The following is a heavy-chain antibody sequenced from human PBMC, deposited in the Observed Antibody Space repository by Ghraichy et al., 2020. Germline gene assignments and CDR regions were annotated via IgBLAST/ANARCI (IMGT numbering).Heavy chain of an antibody. CDR1: GFTFSSYA. CDR3: AKDPNYYDSSGYYWGWFDP. D-gene: IGHD3-22*01. V-gene: IGHV3-23*01. J-gene: IGHJ5*02. Sequence: GGSLRHSCAASGFTFSSYAMSWVRQAPGKGLEWVSAISGSGGSTYYADSVKGRFTISRDNSKNTLYLQMNSLRAEDTAVYYCAKDPNYYDSSGYYWGWFDPWGQGTLVTVSS. CDR2: ISGSGGST.